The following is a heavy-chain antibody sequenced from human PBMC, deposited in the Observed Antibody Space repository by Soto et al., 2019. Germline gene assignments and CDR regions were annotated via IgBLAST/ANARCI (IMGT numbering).Heavy chain of an antibody. CDR1: GGTFSSYA. CDR2: IIPIFGTA. Sequence: VASVKVSCKASGGTFSSYAISWVRQAPGQGLEWMGGIIPIFGTANYAQKFQGRVTITADKSTSTVYLDLSSLRSEDTAVYYCARISYYDSSGSYYVLDFWAQGTTVTVSS. CDR3: ARISYYDSSGSYYVLDF. J-gene: IGHJ6*02. D-gene: IGHD3-22*01. V-gene: IGHV1-69*06.